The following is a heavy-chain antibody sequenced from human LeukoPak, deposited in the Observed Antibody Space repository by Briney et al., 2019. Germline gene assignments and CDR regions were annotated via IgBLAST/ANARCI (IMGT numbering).Heavy chain of an antibody. D-gene: IGHD3-9*01. Sequence: KPSETLSLTCTVSGGSISSSTYYWGWIRQPPGKGLEWIGSMYYSGSTYYNSSLKSRVTMFVDTSKNQFSLKLSSVTAADTAVYYCARVHLYYDVLTGYNYYFDYWGQGTLVTASS. CDR2: MYYSGST. J-gene: IGHJ4*02. CDR3: ARVHLYYDVLTGYNYYFDY. CDR1: GGSISSSTYY. V-gene: IGHV4-39*07.